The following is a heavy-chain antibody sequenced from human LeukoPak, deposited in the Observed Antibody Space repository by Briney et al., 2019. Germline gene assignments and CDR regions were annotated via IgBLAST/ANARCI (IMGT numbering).Heavy chain of an antibody. CDR3: ASQERYCSSTSCHQHRWFDP. D-gene: IGHD2-2*01. J-gene: IGHJ5*02. V-gene: IGHV4-59*01. CDR1: GGSISSYY. Sequence: SETLSLTCTVSGGSISSYYWSWIRQPPGKGLEWIGYIYYSGSTNYNPSLKSRVTISVDTSKNQFSLKLSSVTAADTAVYYCASQERYCSSTSCHQHRWFDPWGQGTLVTVSS. CDR2: IYYSGST.